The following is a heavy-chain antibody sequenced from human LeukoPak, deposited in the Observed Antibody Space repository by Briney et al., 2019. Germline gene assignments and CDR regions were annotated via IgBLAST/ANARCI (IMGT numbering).Heavy chain of an antibody. J-gene: IGHJ6*03. D-gene: IGHD4-17*01. V-gene: IGHV1-2*02. CDR2: INPNSGGT. CDR1: GYTFTGYY. Sequence: ASVKVSCKASGYTFTGYYMHWVRQAPGQGLEWMGWINPNSGGTNYAQKFQGRVTMTRDKSISTAYMELSRLRSDDTAVYYCARGDYGDYYYYMDVWGEGTTVTVSS. CDR3: ARGDYGDYYYYMDV.